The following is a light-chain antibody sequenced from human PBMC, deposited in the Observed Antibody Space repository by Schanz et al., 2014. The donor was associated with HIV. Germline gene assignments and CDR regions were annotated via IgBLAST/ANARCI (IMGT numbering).Light chain of an antibody. V-gene: IGLV1-44*01. Sequence: QSVLNQAPSASGTPGQRVTISCSGSSPNIGSNTVNWYQQLPGTAPKLLIYRNNQRPSGAPDRFSGSKSGSSASLAISGLQSEDEADYYCSSYAATSNVLFGGGTKLTVL. CDR1: SPNIGSNT. J-gene: IGLJ3*02. CDR2: RNN. CDR3: SSYAATSNVL.